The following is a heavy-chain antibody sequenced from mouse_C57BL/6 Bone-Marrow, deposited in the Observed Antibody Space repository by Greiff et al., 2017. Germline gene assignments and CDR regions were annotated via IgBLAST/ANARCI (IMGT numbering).Heavy chain of an antibody. V-gene: IGHV10-3*01. Sequence: EVQLVESGGGLVQPKGSLKLSCAASGFTFNTYAMHWVRQAPGKGLEWVARIRSKSSNYATYYADSVKDRFTISRDDSQSMLYLQMNNLKTEDTAMYYCVRDGGYDVNWYCDVWGTGTTVTVSS. D-gene: IGHD2-2*01. CDR2: IRSKSSNYAT. J-gene: IGHJ1*03. CDR1: GFTFNTYA. CDR3: VRDGGYDVNWYCDV.